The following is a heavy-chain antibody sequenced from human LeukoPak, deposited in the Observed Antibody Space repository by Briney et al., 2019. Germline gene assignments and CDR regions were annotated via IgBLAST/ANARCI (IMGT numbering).Heavy chain of an antibody. CDR3: ARDPTYYGSGSYGSRGFDY. D-gene: IGHD3-10*01. J-gene: IGHJ4*02. CDR2: IIPIFCTA. V-gene: IGHV1-69*06. CDR1: GGTFSSYA. Sequence: ASVKVSCKASGGTFSSYAISWVRQAPGQGLEWMGGIIPIFCTANYAQKFQGRVTITGDKSTSTAYMELSSLRSEDTAVYYCARDPTYYGSGSYGSRGFDYWGQGTLVTVSS.